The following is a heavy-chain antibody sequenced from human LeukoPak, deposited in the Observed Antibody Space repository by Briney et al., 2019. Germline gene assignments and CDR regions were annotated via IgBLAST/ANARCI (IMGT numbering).Heavy chain of an antibody. J-gene: IGHJ4*02. CDR3: ARGSQNVVITAYDY. D-gene: IGHD3-22*01. Sequence: GESLKISCKGSGYSFTSYWIGWVRQMPGKGQEWMGIIYPGDSDTRYSPSFQGQVTISADKSINTAYLQWSSLKASDSAMYYCARGSQNVVITAYDYWGQGTLVPVSS. CDR2: IYPGDSDT. V-gene: IGHV5-51*01. CDR1: GYSFTSYW.